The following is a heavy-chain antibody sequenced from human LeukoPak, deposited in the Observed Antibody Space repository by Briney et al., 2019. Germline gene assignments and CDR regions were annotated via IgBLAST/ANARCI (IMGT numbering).Heavy chain of an antibody. J-gene: IGHJ6*02. D-gene: IGHD3/OR15-3a*01. V-gene: IGHV3-21*01. Sequence: PGGSLRLSCAASGFIFSSYSMNWVRQAPGKGLEWVSFISSSSSYIYYADSVQGRFTISRDNAKNSLFLQMNSLRAEDTAVYYCARVLDRSSYYYCAMDVWGQGTTVTVSS. CDR1: GFIFSSYS. CDR2: ISSSSSYI. CDR3: ARVLDRSSYYYCAMDV.